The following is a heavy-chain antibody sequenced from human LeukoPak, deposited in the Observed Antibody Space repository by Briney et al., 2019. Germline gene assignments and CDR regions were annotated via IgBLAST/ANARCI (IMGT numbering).Heavy chain of an antibody. J-gene: IGHJ4*02. CDR2: IYYSGST. Sequence: SETLSLTCTVSSASISSTSHYWGWIRQPPGKGLEWIGSIYYSGSTYYNPSLKSRVTISVGTSKNQFSLNLSSVTAADTAVYYCATEGGDSSGYYHDYWGQGTLVTVSS. CDR3: ATEGGDSSGYYHDY. CDR1: SASISSTSHY. V-gene: IGHV4-39*07. D-gene: IGHD3-22*01.